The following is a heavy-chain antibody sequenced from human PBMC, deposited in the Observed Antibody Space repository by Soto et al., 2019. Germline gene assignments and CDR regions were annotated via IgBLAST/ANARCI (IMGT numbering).Heavy chain of an antibody. V-gene: IGHV3-30*03. CDR3: ARKYHFGSGSYLYYFDY. J-gene: IGHJ4*02. Sequence: GGSLRLSCAASGFTFSSYGMHWVRQAPVKGLEWVSVISYDGSNKYYADSVKGRFTISRDSSKNTLYLQMNSLRAEDTAVYYCARKYHFGSGSYLYYFDYWGQGGLVTVSS. CDR1: GFTFSSYG. CDR2: ISYDGSNK. D-gene: IGHD3-10*01.